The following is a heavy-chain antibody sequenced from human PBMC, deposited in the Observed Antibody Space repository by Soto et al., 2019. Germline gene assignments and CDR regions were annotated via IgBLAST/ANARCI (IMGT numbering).Heavy chain of an antibody. Sequence: QVTLKESGPVLVKPTETLTLTCTVSGFSLSNARMGVRWIRQPPGKALEWLAHIFSNDEKSYSTSLKSRLTISKDTSKSQVVLTMTNMDPVDTATYYCARTLGYCSGGSCYKKFYYFDYWGQGTLVTVSS. V-gene: IGHV2-26*01. D-gene: IGHD2-15*01. CDR3: ARTLGYCSGGSCYKKFYYFDY. CDR2: IFSNDEK. CDR1: GFSLSNARMG. J-gene: IGHJ4*02.